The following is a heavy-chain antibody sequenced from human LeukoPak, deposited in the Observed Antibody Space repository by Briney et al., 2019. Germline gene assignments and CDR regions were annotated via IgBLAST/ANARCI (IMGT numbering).Heavy chain of an antibody. CDR2: ISGNSGNT. J-gene: IGHJ6*03. CDR3: AKNGDRGAYCSGGSCYPYYYYYMDV. V-gene: IGHV3-23*01. Sequence: GGSLRLSCAASGFTFSSYAMSWVRQAPGMGLEWVSAISGNSGNTHYADSVKGRFTISRDNSKNTLYLQMNSLRAEDTAIYYCAKNGDRGAYCSGGSCYPYYYYYMDVWGKGTTVTISS. CDR1: GFTFSSYA. D-gene: IGHD2-15*01.